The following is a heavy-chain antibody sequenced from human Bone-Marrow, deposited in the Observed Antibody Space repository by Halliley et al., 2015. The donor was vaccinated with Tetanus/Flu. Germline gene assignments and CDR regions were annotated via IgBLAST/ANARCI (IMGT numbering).Heavy chain of an antibody. CDR3: AGGAGWLIDY. CDR1: EFNFNTYW. V-gene: IGHV3-7*01. J-gene: IGHJ4*02. Sequence: SLRLSCAASEFNFNTYWMNWVRQAPGKGLEWVANIDKDVSETNYLDSVRGRFTISRDNAKNSLFLQISSLRVEDTAVYYCAGGAGWLIDYWGPGTLVTVSS. CDR2: IDKDVSET. D-gene: IGHD6-19*01.